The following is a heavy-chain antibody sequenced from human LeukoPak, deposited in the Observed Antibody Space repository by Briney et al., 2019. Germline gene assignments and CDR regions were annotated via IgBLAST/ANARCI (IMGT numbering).Heavy chain of an antibody. D-gene: IGHD4-11*01. V-gene: IGHV3-23*01. CDR1: GFTFSSYG. J-gene: IGHJ3*02. CDR3: AKAHDYSSTWANDAFDI. Sequence: PGGSLRLSCAASGFTFSSYGMHWVRQAPGKGLEWVSAISGSGGSTYYADSVKGRFTISRDNSKNTLFLQMNSLRAEDTAVYYCAKAHDYSSTWANDAFDIWGQGTMVTVSS. CDR2: ISGSGGST.